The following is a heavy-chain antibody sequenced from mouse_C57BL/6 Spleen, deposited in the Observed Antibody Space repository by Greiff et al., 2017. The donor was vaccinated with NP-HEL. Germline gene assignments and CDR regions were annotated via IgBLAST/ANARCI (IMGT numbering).Heavy chain of an antibody. CDR1: GYTFTDYY. Sequence: QVQLQQSGAELVRPGASVKLSCKASGYTFTDYYINWVKQRPGQGLEWIARIYPGSGNTYYNEKFKGKATLTAEKSSSTAYMQLSSLISGDSAVYFCARGDYYGTFDYWGQGTTLTVSS. J-gene: IGHJ2*01. V-gene: IGHV1-76*01. D-gene: IGHD1-1*01. CDR2: IYPGSGNT. CDR3: ARGDYYGTFDY.